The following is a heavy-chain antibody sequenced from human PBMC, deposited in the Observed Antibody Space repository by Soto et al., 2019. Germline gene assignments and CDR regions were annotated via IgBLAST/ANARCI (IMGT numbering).Heavy chain of an antibody. CDR3: ASSLLVGYGLEGESD. D-gene: IGHD5-18*01. V-gene: IGHV1-18*01. J-gene: IGHJ4*02. Sequence: QVQLVQSGAEVKKPGASVKVSLKASGYTFTSYGISWVRQAHGPGLEWMGWISAYNGNTNYAQKLQGRVTMTTDTSTSTAYMELRSLRSDDTAVYYCASSLLVGYGLEGESDWGQGTLVTVSS. CDR1: GYTFTSYG. CDR2: ISAYNGNT.